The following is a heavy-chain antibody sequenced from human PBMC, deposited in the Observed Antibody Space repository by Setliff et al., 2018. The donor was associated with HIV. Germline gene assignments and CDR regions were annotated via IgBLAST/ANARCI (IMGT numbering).Heavy chain of an antibody. CDR1: GYTFTSYI. CDR2: IAPSSGGI. J-gene: IGHJ4*02. V-gene: IGHV1-46*01. Sequence: ASVKVSCKASGYTFTSYILHWVRQAAGQGLEWVARIAPSSGGIHYAQKFQDRVTMTRDTSKSTVYMDLSRVRSEDTAVYDCAREIPGGTKGFDYWGQGTLVTVSS. CDR3: AREIPGGTKGFDY. D-gene: IGHD1-26*01.